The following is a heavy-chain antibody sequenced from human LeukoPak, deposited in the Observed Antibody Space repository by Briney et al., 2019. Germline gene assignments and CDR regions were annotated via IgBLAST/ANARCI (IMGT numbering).Heavy chain of an antibody. J-gene: IGHJ3*02. Sequence: GESLKISCTGSGYSFSSYWIGWVRPMPRKGLEWRGIIYPGDSDTTYSPSFQGQVTISADKSISTAYLQWSSLKASDTAMYYCALQWLAPHDAFDIWGQGTMVTVSS. CDR2: IYPGDSDT. CDR1: GYSFSSYW. V-gene: IGHV5-51*01. D-gene: IGHD6-19*01. CDR3: ALQWLAPHDAFDI.